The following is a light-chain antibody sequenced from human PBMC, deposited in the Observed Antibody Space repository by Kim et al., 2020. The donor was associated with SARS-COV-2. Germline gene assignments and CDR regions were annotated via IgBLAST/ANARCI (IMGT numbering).Light chain of an antibody. CDR1: SLRSYY. CDR3: NSRDSNGNHRV. Sequence: ALGQTVRITCQGDSLRSYYASWYQQKPGQAPVLVIYGKNNRPSGIPDRFSGSSSGNTASLTITGARAEDEADYYCNSRDSNGNHRVFGGGTQLTVL. CDR2: GKN. V-gene: IGLV3-19*01. J-gene: IGLJ2*01.